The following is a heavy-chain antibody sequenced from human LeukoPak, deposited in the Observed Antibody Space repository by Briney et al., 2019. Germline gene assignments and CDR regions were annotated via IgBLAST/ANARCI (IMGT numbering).Heavy chain of an antibody. J-gene: IGHJ6*03. D-gene: IGHD3-3*01. CDR1: GGSFSGYY. Sequence: PSETLSLTCAVYGGSFSGYYWSWIRQPPGKGLEWIGEINHSGSTNYNPSLKSRVTISVDTSKNQFSLKLSSVTAADTAVYYCARSGSYCDFWSGSVSNYYYYMDVWGKGTTVTVSS. CDR3: ARSGSYCDFWSGSVSNYYYYMDV. V-gene: IGHV4-34*01. CDR2: INHSGST.